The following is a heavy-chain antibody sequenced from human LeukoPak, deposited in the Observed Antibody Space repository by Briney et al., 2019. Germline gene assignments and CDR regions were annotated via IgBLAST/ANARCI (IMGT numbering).Heavy chain of an antibody. CDR3: ARESVVLMVYAMGWSGWFDP. D-gene: IGHD2-8*01. CDR1: GGSISSYY. J-gene: IGHJ5*02. Sequence: NPSETLSLTCTVSGGSISSYYWSWIRQPAGKGLEWIGRIYTSGSTNYNPSLKSRVTVSVDTSKNQFSLKLSSVTAADTAVYYCARESVVLMVYAMGWSGWFDPWGQGTLVTVSS. CDR2: IYTSGST. V-gene: IGHV4-4*07.